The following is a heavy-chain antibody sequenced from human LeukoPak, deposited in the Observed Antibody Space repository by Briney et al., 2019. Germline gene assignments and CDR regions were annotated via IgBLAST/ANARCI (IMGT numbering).Heavy chain of an antibody. J-gene: IGHJ3*02. V-gene: IGHV3-23*01. CDR3: ARDPHDILRWANAFDI. CDR2: FSASGGYT. Sequence: GGSLRLSCAASGFTFSTYAMNWVRLTPGKGLEWVSTFSASGGYTYYADSMEGRFTISRDNSENTLYLQMNSLKPEDTAVYYCARDPHDILRWANAFDIWGQGTMVTVSS. CDR1: GFTFSTYA. D-gene: IGHD3-9*01.